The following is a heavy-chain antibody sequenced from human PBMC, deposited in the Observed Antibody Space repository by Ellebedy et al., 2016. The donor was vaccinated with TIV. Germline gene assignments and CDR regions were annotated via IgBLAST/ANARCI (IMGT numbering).Heavy chain of an antibody. J-gene: IGHJ5*02. CDR2: INAGGERI. D-gene: IGHD6-13*01. CDR3: ASRAASWYSDNNWFDP. Sequence: GESLKISCAGSGFNFGDYSMNWVRQAPGKGLEWISYINAGGERIYYADSVKGRFTISRDNARNILYLHMKSLRDEDTAVYYCASRAASWYSDNNWFDPWGQGSPVTVSS. CDR1: GFNFGDYS. V-gene: IGHV3-48*02.